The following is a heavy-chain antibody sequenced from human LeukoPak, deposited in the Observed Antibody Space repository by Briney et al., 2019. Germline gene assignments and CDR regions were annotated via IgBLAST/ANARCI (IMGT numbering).Heavy chain of an antibody. Sequence: GGSLRLSCAASGFIFSSYAMSWVRQAPGKGLEWVSAISGSGGSTYYADSVKGRFTISRDNSKNTLYLQMNSLRAEDTAVYYCAKELYSSSWFGSLFDYWGQGTLVTVSS. V-gene: IGHV3-23*01. D-gene: IGHD6-13*01. CDR2: ISGSGGST. J-gene: IGHJ4*02. CDR3: AKELYSSSWFGSLFDY. CDR1: GFIFSSYA.